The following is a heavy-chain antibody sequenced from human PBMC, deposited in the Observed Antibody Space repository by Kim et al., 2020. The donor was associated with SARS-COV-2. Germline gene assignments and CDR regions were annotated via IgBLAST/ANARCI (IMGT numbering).Heavy chain of an antibody. D-gene: IGHD3-22*01. Sequence: SETLSLTCTVSGGSISSSNYYWGWIRQPPGKGLEWIGSIYYSGSTYYNPSLKSRVTISVDTSKNQFSLKLSSVTAADTAVYYCARHQPYYPINDYESIGYWYAFDICGEGTMLAVSS. CDR1: GGSISSSNYY. CDR2: IYYSGST. J-gene: IGHJ3*02. V-gene: IGHV4-39*01. CDR3: ARHQPYYPINDYESIGYWYAFDI.